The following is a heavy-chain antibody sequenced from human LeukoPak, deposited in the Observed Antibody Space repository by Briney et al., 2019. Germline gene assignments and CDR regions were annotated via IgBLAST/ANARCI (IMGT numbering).Heavy chain of an antibody. CDR1: GGTFSSYA. J-gene: IGHJ3*02. CDR2: IIPIFGTA. V-gene: IGHV1-69*13. CDR3: ARLVGATGEGDAFDI. Sequence: SVKVSCKASGGTFSSYAISWVRQAPGQGLEWMGGIIPIFGTANYAQKIQGRVTITADESTSTAYMELSSLRSEDTAVYYCARLVGATGEGDAFDIWGQGTMVTASS. D-gene: IGHD1-26*01.